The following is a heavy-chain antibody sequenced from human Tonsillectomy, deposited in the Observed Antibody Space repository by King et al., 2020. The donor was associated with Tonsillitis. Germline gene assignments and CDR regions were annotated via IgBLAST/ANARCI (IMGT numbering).Heavy chain of an antibody. CDR3: VRDESLANSGIYYHSFDI. V-gene: IGHV3-7*01. D-gene: IGHD1-26*01. Sequence: VQLVESGGGLVQSGGSLRLSCAASAFTFSRSWMTWVRQAPGKGLEWVANIKPDGTVKYYVESVKDRFTISGDNAKNSLYLQMSSLRAEDTAVYYCVRDESLANSGIYYHSFDIWGQGTMVTVSS. J-gene: IGHJ3*02. CDR1: AFTFSRSW. CDR2: IKPDGTVK.